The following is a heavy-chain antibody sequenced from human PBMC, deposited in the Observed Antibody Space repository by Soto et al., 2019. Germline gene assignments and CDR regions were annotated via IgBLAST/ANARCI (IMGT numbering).Heavy chain of an antibody. D-gene: IGHD3-9*01. CDR3: AKGAILTVFFALET. J-gene: IGHJ5*02. Sequence: GGRLSLYCATARFTFISDAVCWVRQAPGKGLEWVSAISGSGGSTYYADSVKGRFTISRDNSNNTLYLKMNSLRAEDTAVYYCAKGAILTVFFALETWGPETLSPLSS. CDR1: RFTFISDA. V-gene: IGHV3-23*01. CDR2: ISGSGGST.